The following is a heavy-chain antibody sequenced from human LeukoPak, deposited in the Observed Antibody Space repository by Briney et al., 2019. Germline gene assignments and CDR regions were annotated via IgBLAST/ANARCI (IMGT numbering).Heavy chain of an antibody. V-gene: IGHV3-7*01. D-gene: IGHD2/OR15-2a*01. J-gene: IGHJ3*02. CDR2: IKQDGSEK. CDR1: GFTFSSYW. Sequence: GGSLRLSCAASGFTFSSYWMSWVRQAPGKGLEWVANIKQDGSEKYYVDSVKGRFTISRDNAKNSLYLQMNSLRAEDTAVYYCARDPYNSNWNDAFDIWGQGTMVTVSS. CDR3: ARDPYNSNWNDAFDI.